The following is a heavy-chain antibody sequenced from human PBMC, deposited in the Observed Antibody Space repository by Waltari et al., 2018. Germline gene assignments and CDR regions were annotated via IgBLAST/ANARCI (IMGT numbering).Heavy chain of an antibody. V-gene: IGHV1-69*08. D-gene: IGHD1-26*01. CDR2: IIPIFGTA. CDR3: ARDSGSYSAFDI. CDR1: GGTFSSYD. Sequence: QVQLVQSGAEVKKPGSSVKVSCKASGGTFSSYDISWVRQAPGQGLEWMVRIIPIFGTANYAQKFQGRVTITADKSTSTAYMELSSLRSEDTAVYYCARDSGSYSAFDIWGQGTMVTVSS. J-gene: IGHJ3*02.